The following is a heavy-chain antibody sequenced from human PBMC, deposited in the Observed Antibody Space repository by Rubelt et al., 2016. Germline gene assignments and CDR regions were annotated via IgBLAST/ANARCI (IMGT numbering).Heavy chain of an antibody. J-gene: IGHJ4*02. Sequence: KGLEWVSTFGDGGSDPSYADSVKGRFTVSRDNSKNTLSLQMNSLRAEDTAVYYCARDPDSGSYPFDYWGQGTLVTVSS. CDR2: FGDGGSDP. CDR3: ARDPDSGSYPFDY. D-gene: IGHD1-26*01. V-gene: IGHV3-23*01.